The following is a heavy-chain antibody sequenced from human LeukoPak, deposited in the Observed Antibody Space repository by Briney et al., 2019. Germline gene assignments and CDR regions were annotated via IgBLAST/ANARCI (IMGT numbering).Heavy chain of an antibody. J-gene: IGHJ4*02. CDR3: ARDRVAVAGPFDY. CDR2: IWYDGSNK. V-gene: IGHV3-33*01. D-gene: IGHD6-19*01. Sequence: GGSLRLSCAASGFTFGSYGMHWVRQAPGKGLEWVAVIWYDGSNKYYADSVKGRFTISRDNSKNTLYLQMNSLRAEDTAVYYCARDRVAVAGPFDYWGQGTLVTVSS. CDR1: GFTFGSYG.